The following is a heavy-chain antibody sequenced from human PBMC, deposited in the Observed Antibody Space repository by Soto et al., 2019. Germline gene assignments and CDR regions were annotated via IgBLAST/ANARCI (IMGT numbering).Heavy chain of an antibody. CDR3: AKDLKLRGGSGGGSV. Sequence: GGSLRLSCAASGFTFSSYAMSWVRQAPGKGLEWVSAISGSGGSTYYADSVKGRFTISRDNSKNTLYLQMNSLRAEDTAVYYCAKDLKLRGGSGGGSVWGQGTTVTVSS. J-gene: IGHJ6*02. D-gene: IGHD3-10*01. CDR2: ISGSGGST. CDR1: GFTFSSYA. V-gene: IGHV3-23*01.